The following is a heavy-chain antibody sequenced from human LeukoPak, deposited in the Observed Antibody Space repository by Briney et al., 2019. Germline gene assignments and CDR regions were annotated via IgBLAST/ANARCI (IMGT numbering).Heavy chain of an antibody. V-gene: IGHV1-8*03. Sequence: ASVKVSCKASGYTFTSYDINWVRQATGQGLEWMGWMNPNSGNTGYAQKFQGRVTITRNTSISTAYMELSSLRSEDTAVYYCARSATNYDFWGGSYYYYMDVWGKGTTVTVSS. D-gene: IGHD3-3*01. CDR1: GYTFTSYD. CDR2: MNPNSGNT. J-gene: IGHJ6*03. CDR3: ARSATNYDFWGGSYYYYMDV.